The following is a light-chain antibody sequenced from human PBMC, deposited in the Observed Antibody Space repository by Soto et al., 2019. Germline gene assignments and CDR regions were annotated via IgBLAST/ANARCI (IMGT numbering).Light chain of an antibody. CDR1: QYIHTS. CDR2: GAS. CDR3: QQYNNWPIT. V-gene: IGKV3-15*01. Sequence: EVVMTQSPDTLSVSPGERATLSCRASQYIHTSLAWYQHKPGQVPRLLISGASTRATGVPGRFSGSGSGTEFSLTIGSLQSEDFAVYYCQQYNNWPITFGQGTRLDIK. J-gene: IGKJ5*01.